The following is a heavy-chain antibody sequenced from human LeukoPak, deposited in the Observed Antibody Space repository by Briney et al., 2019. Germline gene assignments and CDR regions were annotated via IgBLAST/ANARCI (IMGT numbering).Heavy chain of an antibody. Sequence: GGSLRLSCAASGFTFDDYAMHWVRQAPGKGLEWVSGITWNRDNIGYGDSVKGRFTISRDNAKNSLYLQMNSLRAEDTAVYYCARGDGYNNYFDYWGQGTLVTVSS. J-gene: IGHJ4*02. V-gene: IGHV3-9*01. CDR1: GFTFDDYA. CDR3: ARGDGYNNYFDY. CDR2: ITWNRDNI. D-gene: IGHD5-24*01.